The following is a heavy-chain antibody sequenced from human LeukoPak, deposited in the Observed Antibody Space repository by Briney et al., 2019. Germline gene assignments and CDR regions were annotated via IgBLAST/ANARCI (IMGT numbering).Heavy chain of an antibody. V-gene: IGHV1-69*13. J-gene: IGHJ4*02. CDR3: ARDGAKIAAAGTFDY. Sequence: SVKVSCKASGGTFSGYAISWVRQAPGQGLEWMGGIIPIFGTANYAQKFQGRVTITADESTSTAYMELSSLRSEDTAVYYCARDGAKIAAAGTFDYWGQGTLVTVSS. CDR1: GGTFSGYA. D-gene: IGHD6-13*01. CDR2: IIPIFGTA.